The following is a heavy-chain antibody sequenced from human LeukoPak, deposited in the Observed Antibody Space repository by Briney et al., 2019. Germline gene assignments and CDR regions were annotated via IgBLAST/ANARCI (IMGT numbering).Heavy chain of an antibody. CDR2: INHSGST. CDR1: GGSFSGYY. D-gene: IGHD3-16*01. J-gene: IGHJ3*02. CDR3: ARADTYDAFDI. V-gene: IGHV4-34*01. Sequence: PSETLSLTCAVYGGSFSGYYWSWIRQPPGKGLEWIGEINHSGSTYYNPSLKSRVTISVDTSKNQFSLKLSSVTAADTAVYYCARADTYDAFDIWGQGTMVTVSS.